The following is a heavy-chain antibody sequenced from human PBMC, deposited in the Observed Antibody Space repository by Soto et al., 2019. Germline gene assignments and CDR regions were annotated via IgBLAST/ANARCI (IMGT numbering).Heavy chain of an antibody. Sequence: PSETLSLTCAVSGGSISSSNWWSWVRQPPGKGLEWIGEIYHSGSTNYNPSPKSRVTISVDKSKNQFSLKLSSVTAADTAVYYCARAFFQAYDILTGYNWFDPWGQGTLVTVSS. J-gene: IGHJ5*02. CDR3: ARAFFQAYDILTGYNWFDP. CDR1: GGSISSSNW. V-gene: IGHV4-4*02. CDR2: IYHSGST. D-gene: IGHD3-9*01.